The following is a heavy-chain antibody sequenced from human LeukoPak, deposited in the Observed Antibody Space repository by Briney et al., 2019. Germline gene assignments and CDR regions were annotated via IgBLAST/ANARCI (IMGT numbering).Heavy chain of an antibody. V-gene: IGHV3-7*01. D-gene: IGHD1-1*01. CDR2: IKPDGSVK. CDR3: ARDQPDPAGTGPRFDY. J-gene: IGHJ4*02. Sequence: GGPLRLSCVASGITFSSSWMSWVRQAPGKGLEWVANIKPDGSVKYYADSVKGRFTISRDNAENSLYLQMNSLRTEDTAVYCCARDQPDPAGTGPRFDYWGQGSLVTVSS. CDR1: GITFSSSW.